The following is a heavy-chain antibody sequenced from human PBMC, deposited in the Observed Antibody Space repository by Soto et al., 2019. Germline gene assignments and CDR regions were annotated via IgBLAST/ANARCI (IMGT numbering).Heavy chain of an antibody. V-gene: IGHV3-33*01. Sequence: GGSLRLSCAASGFTFSSYGMHWVRQAPGKGLEWVAVIWYDGSNKYYADSVKGRFTISRDNSKNTLYLQMNSLRAEDTAVYYCARGFRYYSDSSGYYGLAYWGQGPLVTVSS. CDR2: IWYDGSNK. D-gene: IGHD3-22*01. CDR1: GFTFSSYG. CDR3: ARGFRYYSDSSGYYGLAY. J-gene: IGHJ4*02.